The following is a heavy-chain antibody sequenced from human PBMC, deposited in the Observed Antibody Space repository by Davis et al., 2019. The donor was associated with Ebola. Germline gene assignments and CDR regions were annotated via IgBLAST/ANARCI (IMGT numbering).Heavy chain of an antibody. CDR3: ARGEGAPDF. CDR1: GYTFTNYY. V-gene: IGHV1-46*01. J-gene: IGHJ4*02. CDR2: INPNDGRT. D-gene: IGHD1-26*01. Sequence: AASVKVSCKASGYTFTNYYMHWVRQAPGQGLEWMGMINPNDGRTIYAQKFQGRVTMPTDTSTTTVFMELTNLRSDDTAVYWCARGEGAPDFWGQGTLVTVSS.